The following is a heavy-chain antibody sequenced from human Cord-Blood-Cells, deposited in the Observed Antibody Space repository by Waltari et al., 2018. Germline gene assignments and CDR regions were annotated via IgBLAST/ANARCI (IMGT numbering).Heavy chain of an antibody. CDR1: GYTFTSYD. CDR3: ARGVRGSYSSSFRYQH. V-gene: IGHV1-8*01. J-gene: IGHJ1*01. D-gene: IGHD6-13*01. Sequence: QVQLVQSGAEVKKPGASVKVSCKASGYTFTSYDINWVRQAPGQGLEWMGWMNPNSGNTGYAQKFQGRVTMTRNTSISTAYMELSSLRSEDTAVYYCARGVRGSYSSSFRYQHWGQGTLVTVSS. CDR2: MNPNSGNT.